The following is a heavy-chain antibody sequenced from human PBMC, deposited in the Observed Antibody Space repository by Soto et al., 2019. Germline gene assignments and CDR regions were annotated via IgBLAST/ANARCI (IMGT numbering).Heavy chain of an antibody. CDR1: GDSVSSNSGA. Sequence: SQTLSLTCVISGDSVSSNSGAWNWIRHSPSRGLEWLGRTYYRSKWYNDYAVSVKGRITINPDTSKNQFSLQLNSVTPEDTAVYYCASRGTGLTFEIWGQGTVVTVSS. J-gene: IGHJ3*02. CDR3: ASRGTGLTFEI. V-gene: IGHV6-1*01. D-gene: IGHD1-26*01. CDR2: TYYRSKWYN.